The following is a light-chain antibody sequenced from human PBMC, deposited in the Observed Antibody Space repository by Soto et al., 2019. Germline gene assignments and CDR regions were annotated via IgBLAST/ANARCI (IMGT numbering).Light chain of an antibody. V-gene: IGLV2-11*01. CDR2: AVR. J-gene: IGLJ3*02. CDR1: NSDVGRYNS. CDR3: FSYTANANWV. Sequence: QSALTQPHSVSGSPGQSVTISCTGTNSDVGRYNSVSWYQQLPGKAPQLIISAVRQRPSGVPDRFSGSKSGNTASLTISGLQTDDEADYFCFSYTANANWVFGGGTKLTVL.